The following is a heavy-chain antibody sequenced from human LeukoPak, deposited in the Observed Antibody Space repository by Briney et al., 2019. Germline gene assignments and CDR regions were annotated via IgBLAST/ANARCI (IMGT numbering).Heavy chain of an antibody. D-gene: IGHD2-2*01. Sequence: GESLKISCKGSGYSFTSYWIGWVRQMPGKGLEWMGIIYPGYSDTRYSPSFQGQVTISADKSISTSYLQWSSLKASDTAMYYCARSLARYCSSTSCYRGVLFDPWGQGTLVTVSS. J-gene: IGHJ5*02. CDR2: IYPGYSDT. CDR1: GYSFTSYW. V-gene: IGHV5-51*01. CDR3: ARSLARYCSSTSCYRGVLFDP.